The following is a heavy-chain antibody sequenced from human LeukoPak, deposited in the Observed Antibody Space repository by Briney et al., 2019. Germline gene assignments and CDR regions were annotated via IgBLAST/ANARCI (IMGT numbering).Heavy chain of an antibody. CDR3: ASLIAVAGPYFDY. CDR2: IYYSGST. Sequence: RSETLSLTCTISGGSISSSSYYWGWIRRPPGKGLEWIGSIYYSGSTYYNPSLKSRVTISVDTSKNQFSLKLSSVTAADTAVYYCASLIAVAGPYFDYWGQGTLVTVSS. D-gene: IGHD6-19*01. CDR1: GGSISSSSYY. J-gene: IGHJ4*02. V-gene: IGHV4-39*01.